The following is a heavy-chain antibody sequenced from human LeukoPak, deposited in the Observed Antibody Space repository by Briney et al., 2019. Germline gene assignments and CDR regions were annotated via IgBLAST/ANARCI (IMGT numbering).Heavy chain of an antibody. J-gene: IGHJ4*02. CDR1: GFTFSSYV. CDR2: VSGSGGRGAT. Sequence: PGGSLRLSCAASGFTFSSYVMSWVRQAPGKGLEWVSCVSGSGGRGATYYTDSVKGRFTISRDNAKNTMYLQMNSLSGEDTAIYYCAKDIAASGLPRIFDFWGQGTLVTVSS. CDR3: AKDIAASGLPRIFDF. D-gene: IGHD6-13*01. V-gene: IGHV3-23*01.